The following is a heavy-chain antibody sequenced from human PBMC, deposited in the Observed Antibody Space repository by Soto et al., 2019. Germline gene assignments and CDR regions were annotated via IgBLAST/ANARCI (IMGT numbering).Heavy chain of an antibody. CDR2: ISAYNGNT. D-gene: IGHD1-7*01. CDR1: GYTFTSYG. J-gene: IGHJ6*03. Sequence: GASVKVSCKASGYTFTSYGISWVRQAPGQRLEWMGWISAYNGNTNYAQKLQGRVTMTTDTSTSTAYMELRSLRSDDTAVYYCARGILFGGTMTTRNYYYYYHLDVWGKGTTVTVSS. CDR3: ARGILFGGTMTTRNYYYYYHLDV. V-gene: IGHV1-18*01.